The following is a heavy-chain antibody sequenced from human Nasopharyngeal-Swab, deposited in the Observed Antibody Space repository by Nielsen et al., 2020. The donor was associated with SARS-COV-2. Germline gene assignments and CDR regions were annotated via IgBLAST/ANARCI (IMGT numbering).Heavy chain of an antibody. CDR3: ARAPYDFWSGYQGYYYYYMDV. Sequence: GSLRLSCTVSGGSISSYYWSWIRQPAGKGLEWIGRIYTSGSTNYNPSLKSRVTMSVDTSKNQFSLKLSSVTAADTAVYYCARAPYDFWSGYQGYYYYYMDVWGKGTTVTVSS. J-gene: IGHJ6*03. V-gene: IGHV4-4*07. CDR1: GGSISSYY. D-gene: IGHD3-3*01. CDR2: IYTSGST.